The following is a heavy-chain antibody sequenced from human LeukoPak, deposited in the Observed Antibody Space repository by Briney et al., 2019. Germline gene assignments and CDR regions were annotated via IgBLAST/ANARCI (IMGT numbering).Heavy chain of an antibody. Sequence: SETLSLTCTVSVGSISSHYWSWIRQPPWKGLEWIGHIYYCGSTNYTNYNPSLKSRVTISVDTSKNQFSLKLTPVTAADTAVYYCARDPIVSVGDWYFDLWGRGTLVTVSS. CDR1: VGSISSHY. V-gene: IGHV4-59*11. D-gene: IGHD3-16*02. CDR3: ARDPIVSVGDWYFDL. CDR2: IYYCGSTNYT. J-gene: IGHJ2*01.